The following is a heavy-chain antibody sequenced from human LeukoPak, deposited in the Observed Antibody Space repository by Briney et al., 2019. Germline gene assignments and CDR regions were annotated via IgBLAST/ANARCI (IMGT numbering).Heavy chain of an antibody. D-gene: IGHD2-2*01. Sequence: GASVKVSCKFSLYTHTELLMHWVPQAPGKGLEWMGGFDPEDAETIYAQKFQDRVTMTEDTSTDTAYMELSSLRSEDTAVYYCATDVKSVVPGDVDNLFDPWGQGTLVTVSS. J-gene: IGHJ5*02. CDR2: FDPEDAET. V-gene: IGHV1-24*01. CDR1: LYTHTELL. CDR3: ATDVKSVVPGDVDNLFDP.